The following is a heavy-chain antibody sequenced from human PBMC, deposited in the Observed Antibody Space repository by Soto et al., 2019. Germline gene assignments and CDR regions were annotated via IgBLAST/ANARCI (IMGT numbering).Heavy chain of an antibody. J-gene: IGHJ5*02. V-gene: IGHV6-1*01. D-gene: IGHD6-6*01. CDR1: GDSVSSNSAA. Sequence: SQTLSLTCAISGDSVSSNSAAWNWIRQSPSRGLEWLGRTYYRSKWYNDYAVSVKSRITINPDTSKNQFSLQLNSVTPDDTAVYYSPRGRTSSSGTWFDPWGQGTLVTVSA. CDR2: TYYRSKWYN. CDR3: PRGRTSSSGTWFDP.